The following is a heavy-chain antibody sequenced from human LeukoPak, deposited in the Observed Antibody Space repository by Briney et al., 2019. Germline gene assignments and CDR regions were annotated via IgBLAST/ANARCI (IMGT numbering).Heavy chain of an antibody. D-gene: IGHD3-22*01. CDR3: ARDDSSGYSSRGVFDI. V-gene: IGHV3-48*03. CDR1: GFTFSSYE. J-gene: IGHJ3*02. Sequence: PGGSPRLSCAASGFTFSSYEMNWVRQAPGKGLEWVSYISSSGSTIYDADSVKGRFTISRDNAKNSLYLQMNSLRAEDTAVYYCARDDSSGYSSRGVFDIWGQGTMVTVSS. CDR2: ISSSGSTI.